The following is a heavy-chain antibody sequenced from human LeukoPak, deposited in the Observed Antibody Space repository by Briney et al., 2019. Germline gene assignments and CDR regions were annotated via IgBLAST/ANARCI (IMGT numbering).Heavy chain of an antibody. CDR1: GFTFSSYA. Sequence: GGSLRLSCAASGFTFSSYAMHWVRQAPGKGLEYVSAISSNGGSTYYANSVKGRFTISRDNSKNTLYLQMGSLRAEDMAVYYCAGDIVVVPAAMPIGFDPWGQGTLVTVSS. CDR3: AGDIVVVPAAMPIGFDP. V-gene: IGHV3-64*01. J-gene: IGHJ5*02. D-gene: IGHD2-2*01. CDR2: ISSNGGST.